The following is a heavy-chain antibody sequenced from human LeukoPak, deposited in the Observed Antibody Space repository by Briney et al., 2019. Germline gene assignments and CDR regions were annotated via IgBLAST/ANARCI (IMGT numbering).Heavy chain of an antibody. J-gene: IGHJ4*02. CDR1: GGYINSHY. CDR3: VRRDTGWNSFDY. D-gene: IGHD6-19*01. Sequence: SDTLSLTYAVSGGYINSHYWGWIRQPPGKGLQCIGDIYYIEQNNYNPSLKTRDTISLHTSKDLLSLNLTSVLAAHTPLFYCVRRDTGWNSFDYWGQGILVTVSS. CDR2: IYYIEQN. V-gene: IGHV4-59*08.